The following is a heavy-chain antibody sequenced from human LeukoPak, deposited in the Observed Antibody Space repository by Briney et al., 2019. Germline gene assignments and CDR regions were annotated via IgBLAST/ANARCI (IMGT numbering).Heavy chain of an antibody. Sequence: KTGGSLRLSCAASGFTFSDYYMSWIRQAPGKGLEWVSYISSSSSTIYYADSEKGRFTISRDNAKNSLYLQMNSLRDEDTAVYYCARDDNEGYYYYGMDVWGQGTTVTVSS. J-gene: IGHJ6*02. D-gene: IGHD1-1*01. CDR2: ISSSSSTI. CDR1: GFTFSDYY. V-gene: IGHV3-11*04. CDR3: ARDDNEGYYYYGMDV.